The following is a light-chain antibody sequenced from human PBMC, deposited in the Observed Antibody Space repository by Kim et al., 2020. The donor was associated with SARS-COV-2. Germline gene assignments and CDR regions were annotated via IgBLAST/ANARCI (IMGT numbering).Light chain of an antibody. V-gene: IGLV6-57*03. CDR2: EDN. Sequence: GKTSTISGTRSSGSIASNYVQWYQQRPGSAPTTVIYEDNQRPSGVPDRFSGSIDSSSNSASLTISGLKTEDEADYYCQSYDSSNWVFGGGTQLTVL. J-gene: IGLJ3*02. CDR1: SGSIASNY. CDR3: QSYDSSNWV.